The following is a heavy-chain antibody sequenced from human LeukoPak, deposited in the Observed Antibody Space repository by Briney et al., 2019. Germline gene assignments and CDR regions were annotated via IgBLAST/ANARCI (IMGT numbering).Heavy chain of an antibody. CDR1: GYTFTGYY. V-gene: IGHV1-2*02. CDR2: INPNSGGT. CDR3: ARVERGIAAAGNLFDY. D-gene: IGHD6-13*01. J-gene: IGHJ4*02. Sequence: ASVKVSCKASGYTFTGYYMHWVRQAPGQGLEWMGWINPNSGGTNYAQKFQGRVTMTRDTSTSTAYMELSRLRSDDTAVYYCARVERGIAAAGNLFDYWGQGTLVTVSS.